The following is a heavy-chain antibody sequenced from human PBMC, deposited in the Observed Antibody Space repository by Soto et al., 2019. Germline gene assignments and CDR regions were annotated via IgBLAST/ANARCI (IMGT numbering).Heavy chain of an antibody. CDR1: GYTFSNYG. V-gene: IGHV1-18*01. D-gene: IGHD5-18*01. Sequence: QVRLVQSGAEVKKPGASVKVSCKASGYTFSNYGISWVRQGPGQGHEWIGWISGYNGNTHYEEKVQDRIKMTTDTSTSTTYLEVRSLRSDDTAVYFCARDPGFGFGYSYAFAMDVWGQGTTVTVSS. CDR2: ISGYNGNT. CDR3: ARDPGFGFGYSYAFAMDV. J-gene: IGHJ6*02.